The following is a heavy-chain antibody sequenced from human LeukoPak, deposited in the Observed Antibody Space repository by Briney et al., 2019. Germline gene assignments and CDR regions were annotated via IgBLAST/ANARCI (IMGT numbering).Heavy chain of an antibody. V-gene: IGHV4-34*01. CDR1: GFTFSSYE. Sequence: GSLRLSCAASGFTFSSYEMNWVRQPPGKGLEWIGEINQSGSTNENPSLKSRVTMSVDTSKSQFSLNLRSVTATDTAVYYCARYVPVKTGTTRASFDYWGQGILVTVSS. CDR2: INQSGST. D-gene: IGHD1-1*01. CDR3: ARYVPVKTGTTRASFDY. J-gene: IGHJ4*02.